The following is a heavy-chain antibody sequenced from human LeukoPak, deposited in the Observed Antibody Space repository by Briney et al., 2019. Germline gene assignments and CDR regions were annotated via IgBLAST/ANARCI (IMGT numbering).Heavy chain of an antibody. V-gene: IGHV4-59*01. CDR1: GGSISSYY. J-gene: IGHJ2*01. CDR3: ARDLRSPHWYFDL. Sequence: TSETLSLTCTVSGGSISSYYWSWIRQPPGNGLEWIGSIDYSGSTNYNASLKSRVTISVDTSKNQFSLKLSSVTAADTAVYYCARDLRSPHWYFDLWGRGTLVTVSS. CDR2: IDYSGST.